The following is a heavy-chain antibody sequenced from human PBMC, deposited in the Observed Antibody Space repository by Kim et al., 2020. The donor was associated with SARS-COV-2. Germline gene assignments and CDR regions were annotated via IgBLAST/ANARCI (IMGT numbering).Heavy chain of an antibody. CDR3: AKGYQSGTWIQLWDHMYYFDY. D-gene: IGHD5-18*01. V-gene: IGHV3-43*02. CDR2: ISGDGGST. CDR1: GFTFDDYA. Sequence: GGSLRLSCAASGFTFDDYAMHWVRQAPGKGLEWVSLISGDGGSTYYADSVKGRFTISRDNSKNSLYLQMNSLRTEDTALYYCAKGYQSGTWIQLWDHMYYFDYWGQGTLVTVSS. J-gene: IGHJ4*02.